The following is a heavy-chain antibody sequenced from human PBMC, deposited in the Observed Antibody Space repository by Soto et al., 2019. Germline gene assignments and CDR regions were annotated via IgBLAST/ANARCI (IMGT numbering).Heavy chain of an antibody. CDR3: ARVTADSSSLGY. Sequence: QVQLVESGGGVVQPGRSLRLSCAASGFTFSSYGMHWVRQAPGKGLEWVAVIWYDGSNKYYADSVKGRFTISRDNSKNTLYLQMNSLRAEDTAVYYCARVTADSSSLGYWGQGPLVTVSS. CDR1: GFTFSSYG. D-gene: IGHD4-4*01. V-gene: IGHV3-33*01. CDR2: IWYDGSNK. J-gene: IGHJ4*02.